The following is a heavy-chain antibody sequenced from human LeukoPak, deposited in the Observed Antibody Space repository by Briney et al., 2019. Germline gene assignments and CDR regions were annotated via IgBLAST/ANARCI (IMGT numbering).Heavy chain of an antibody. V-gene: IGHV1-8*01. CDR2: MKTNSGKT. Sequence: ASVKVSCKGSGYTGTSDDINWVRKATGQGLEWKGWMKTNSGKTGNAQKFQGRVTMTRNTSISTAYMALTSLTSEDTAMYRSTREELGARPWVDYCGQGTLVTVSS. J-gene: IGHJ4*02. CDR1: GYTGTSDD. CDR3: TREELGARPWVDY. D-gene: IGHD6-6*01.